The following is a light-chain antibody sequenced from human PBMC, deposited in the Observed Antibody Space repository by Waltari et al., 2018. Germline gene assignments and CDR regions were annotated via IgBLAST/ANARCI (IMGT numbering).Light chain of an antibody. CDR1: NSKRGSNT. V-gene: IGLV1-44*01. J-gene: IGLJ3*02. CDR3: EAWDDSLNGQV. CDR2: YNN. Sequence: HSVMTQLPSASGTPGQRVTIPCSGSNSKRGSNTVNWYQQLPGAAPKLLIYYNNQRPSGVPDRFSGSKSGTSASLAISGLQSEDEADYYCEAWDDSLNGQVFGGGTKLTVL.